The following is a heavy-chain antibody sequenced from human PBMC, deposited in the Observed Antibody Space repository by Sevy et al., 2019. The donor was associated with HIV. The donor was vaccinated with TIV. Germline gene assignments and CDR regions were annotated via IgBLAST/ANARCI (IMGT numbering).Heavy chain of an antibody. CDR2: ISSSGSTI. CDR3: ARVSGYSYGFSVFYYYYGMDV. CDR1: GFTFSSYE. D-gene: IGHD5-18*01. J-gene: IGHJ6*02. V-gene: IGHV3-48*03. Sequence: GGSLRLSCVASGFTFSSYEMNWVRQAPGKGLEWVSYISSSGSTIYYADSVKGRFTISRDNAKNSLYLQMNSLRAEDTAVYYCARVSGYSYGFSVFYYYYGMDVWGQGTTVTVSS.